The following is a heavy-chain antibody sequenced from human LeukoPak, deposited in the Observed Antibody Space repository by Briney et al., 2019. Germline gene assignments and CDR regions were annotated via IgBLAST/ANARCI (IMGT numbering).Heavy chain of an antibody. CDR3: ARVPNSSGWLTYYYYYGMDV. Sequence: ASVKVSCKASGYTFTSYAMNWVRQAPGQGLEWMGWINTNTGNPTYAQGFTGRFVFSLDTSVSTAYLQISSLKAEDTAVYYCARVPNSSGWLTYYYYYGMDVWGQGTTVTVSS. CDR1: GYTFTSYA. J-gene: IGHJ6*02. CDR2: INTNTGNP. D-gene: IGHD6-19*01. V-gene: IGHV7-4-1*02.